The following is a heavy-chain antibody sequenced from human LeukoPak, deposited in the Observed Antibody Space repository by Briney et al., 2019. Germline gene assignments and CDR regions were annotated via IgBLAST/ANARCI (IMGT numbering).Heavy chain of an antibody. CDR3: ANQGSYYDSSGYPDY. Sequence: GGSLRLSCAASGFTVSSNYMSWVRQAPGKGLEWVSVIYSGGSTYYADSVKGRFTISRDNSKNTLYLQMNSLRAEDTAVYYCANQGSYYDSSGYPDYWGQGTLVTVSS. J-gene: IGHJ4*02. D-gene: IGHD3-22*01. CDR1: GFTVSSNY. CDR2: IYSGGST. V-gene: IGHV3-53*01.